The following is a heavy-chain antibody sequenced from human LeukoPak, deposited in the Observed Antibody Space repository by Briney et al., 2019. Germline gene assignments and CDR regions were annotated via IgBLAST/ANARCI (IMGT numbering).Heavy chain of an antibody. V-gene: IGHV4-34*01. J-gene: IGHJ4*02. Sequence: SETLSLTCAVYGGSFSGYYWSWIRQPPGKGLEWIGEINHSGGTNYNPSLKSRVTISVDTSKNQFSLKLSSVTAADTAVYYCARGRGGGWYHFPPDYWGQGTLVTVSS. CDR3: ARGRGGGWYHFPPDY. D-gene: IGHD6-19*01. CDR2: INHSGGT. CDR1: GGSFSGYY.